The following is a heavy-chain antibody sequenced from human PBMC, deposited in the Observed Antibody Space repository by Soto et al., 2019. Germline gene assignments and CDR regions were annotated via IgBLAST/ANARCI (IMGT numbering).Heavy chain of an antibody. D-gene: IGHD6-13*01. V-gene: IGHV4-4*02. CDR1: GGSISSNNW. Sequence: SETLSLTCAVSGGSISSNNWWSGGLQPPWKGLEWSGVIYHSGSTNYTPSLRSRVTILVDKSKNHFSLKLSSVPAAATAVSYGESFATAGTMWGYYYYGMDVWGQGTTVTVSS. J-gene: IGHJ6*02. CDR3: ESFATAGTMWGYYYYGMDV. CDR2: IYHSGST.